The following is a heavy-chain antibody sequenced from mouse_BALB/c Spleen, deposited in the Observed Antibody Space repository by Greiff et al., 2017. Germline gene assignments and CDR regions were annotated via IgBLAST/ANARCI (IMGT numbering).Heavy chain of an antibody. Sequence: EVMLVESGGGLVKPGGSLKLSCAASGFTFSSYAMSWVRQTPEKRLEWVASISSGGSTYYPDSVKGRFTISRDNARNILYLQMSSLRSEDTAMYYCARGRSYGNFFDYWGQGTTLTVSS. CDR1: GFTFSSYA. CDR3: ARGRSYGNFFDY. CDR2: ISSGGST. V-gene: IGHV5-6-5*01. J-gene: IGHJ2*01. D-gene: IGHD2-1*01.